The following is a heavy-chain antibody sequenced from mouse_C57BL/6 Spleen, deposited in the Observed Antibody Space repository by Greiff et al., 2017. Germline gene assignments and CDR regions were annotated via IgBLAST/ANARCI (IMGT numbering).Heavy chain of an antibody. CDR1: GYTFTDYE. J-gene: IGHJ1*03. D-gene: IGHD1-1*01. Sequence: QVHVKQSGAELVRPGASVTLSCKASGYTFTDYEMHWVKQTPVHGLEWIGAIDPETGGTAYNQKFKGKAILTADKSSSTDYMELRSLTSEDSTVYYCTREGNYYCGSSYWYFDVWGTGTTVTVSS. V-gene: IGHV1-15*01. CDR3: TREGNYYCGSSYWYFDV. CDR2: IDPETGGT.